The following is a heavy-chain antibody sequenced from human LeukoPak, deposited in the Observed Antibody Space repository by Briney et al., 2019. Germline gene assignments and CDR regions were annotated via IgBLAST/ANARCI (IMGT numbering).Heavy chain of an antibody. J-gene: IGHJ4*02. CDR2: IRYDGSNK. CDR1: GFTVSSNY. V-gene: IGHV3-30*02. D-gene: IGHD3-16*01. CDR3: TLLTYLG. Sequence: QPGGSLRLSCAASGFTVSSNYMSWVRQAPGKGLEWVAFIRYDGSNKYYADSVKGRFTISRDNSKNTLYLQMNSLGAEDTAVYYCTLLTYLGWGQGTLVTVSS.